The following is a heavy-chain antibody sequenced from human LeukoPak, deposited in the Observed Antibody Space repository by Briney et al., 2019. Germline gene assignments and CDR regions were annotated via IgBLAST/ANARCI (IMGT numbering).Heavy chain of an antibody. J-gene: IGHJ3*02. V-gene: IGHV3-11*01. CDR2: FRVSGSTL. Sequence: GGSLRLSCAASGFTFSDYYMSWMRQAPGKGLEWISSFRVSGSTLYYADSVKGRFTISRDKAKISLYVQMNSLRAEDMAVYECAKEAQVSNSLDAFDIWGQGTMVTVSS. CDR3: AKEAQVSNSLDAFDI. CDR1: GFTFSDYY. D-gene: IGHD6-13*01.